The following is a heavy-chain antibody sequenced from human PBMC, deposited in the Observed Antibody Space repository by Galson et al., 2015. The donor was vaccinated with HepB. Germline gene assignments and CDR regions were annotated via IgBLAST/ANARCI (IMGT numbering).Heavy chain of an antibody. D-gene: IGHD2-2*01. CDR1: GFTFYTYG. Sequence: SLRLSCAASGFTFYTYGMNWVRLAPGKGLEWVSSMSGSTGVTVYADSVKGRFTISRDNSKNTLYLQMNSLRAEDTAVYYCAKSWDQPPNYYYYMDVWGKGTAVTVSS. CDR2: MSGSTGVT. J-gene: IGHJ6*03. V-gene: IGHV3-23*01. CDR3: AKSWDQPPNYYYYMDV.